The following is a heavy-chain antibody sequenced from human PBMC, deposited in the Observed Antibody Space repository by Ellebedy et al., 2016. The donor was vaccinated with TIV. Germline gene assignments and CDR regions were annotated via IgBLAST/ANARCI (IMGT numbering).Heavy chain of an antibody. D-gene: IGHD2-15*01. CDR3: ASSVAATPHLQH. J-gene: IGHJ1*01. Sequence: SETLSLTCTVSGGSISSGGYYWSWIRQHPGKGLEWIGYIYYSVSTYYNPSLKSRVTISVDTSKNQFSLKLSSVTAADTAVYYCASSVAATPHLQHWGQGTLVTVSS. CDR1: GGSISSGGYY. CDR2: IYYSVST. V-gene: IGHV4-31*03.